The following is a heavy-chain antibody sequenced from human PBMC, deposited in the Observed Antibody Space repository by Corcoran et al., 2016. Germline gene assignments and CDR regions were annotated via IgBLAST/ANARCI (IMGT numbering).Heavy chain of an antibody. Sequence: QVQLVQSGAEVKKPGASVKVSCKASGYTFTSYYMHWVRQATGQGLEWMGWMNPNSGNTGYAQKFQGRVTMTRNTSISTAYMELSSLRSEDTAVYYCARVLRRANGMDVWGQGTTVTVSS. CDR3: ARVLRRANGMDV. CDR1: GYTFTSYY. D-gene: IGHD2-8*02. J-gene: IGHJ6*02. CDR2: MNPNSGNT. V-gene: IGHV1-8*02.